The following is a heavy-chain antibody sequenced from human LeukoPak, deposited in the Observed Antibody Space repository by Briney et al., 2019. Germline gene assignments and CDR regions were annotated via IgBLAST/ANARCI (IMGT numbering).Heavy chain of an antibody. CDR2: IYYSGGP. CDR3: ARHGYNRYAFDI. Sequence: SETLSLTCTVSGGSISSSSYYWGWIRQPPGKGLEWIGRIYYSGGPYYNPSLKSRVTISVDTSKNQFSLKLSSVTAADTAVYYCARHGYNRYAFDIWGQGTMVTVSS. CDR1: GGSISSSSYY. V-gene: IGHV4-39*01. J-gene: IGHJ3*02. D-gene: IGHD5-24*01.